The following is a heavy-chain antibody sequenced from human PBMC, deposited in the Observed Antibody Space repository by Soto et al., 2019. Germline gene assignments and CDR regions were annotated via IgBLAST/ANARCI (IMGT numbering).Heavy chain of an antibody. J-gene: IGHJ4*02. CDR2: INHSGST. CDR1: GGPFSAYY. Sequence: SEPLSHTCGVYGGPFSAYYWSWVRQPPGKGLEWIGEINHSGSTNYNPSLKSRVTMSVDTSKSQFSLRLSSVTAADTAVYYCARTSRFDSWGQGTLVTVS. CDR3: ARTSRFDS. D-gene: IGHD6-6*01. V-gene: IGHV4-34*01.